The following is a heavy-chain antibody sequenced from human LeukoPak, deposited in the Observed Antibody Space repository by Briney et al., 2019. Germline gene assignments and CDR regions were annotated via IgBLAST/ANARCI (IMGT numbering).Heavy chain of an antibody. Sequence: PSQTLSLTCTVSGGSISSGDYYWSWIRQPPGKGLEWIGYIYYSGSTYYNPSLKSRVTISVDTSKNQFSLKPSSVTAADTAVYYCARDRYDSSGYIDYWGQGTLVTVSS. CDR2: IYYSGST. V-gene: IGHV4-30-4*01. J-gene: IGHJ4*02. D-gene: IGHD3-22*01. CDR1: GGSISSGDYY. CDR3: ARDRYDSSGYIDY.